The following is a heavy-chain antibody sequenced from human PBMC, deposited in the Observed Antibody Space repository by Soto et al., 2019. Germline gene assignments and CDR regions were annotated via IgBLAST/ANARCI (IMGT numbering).Heavy chain of an antibody. CDR3: ARWGLRRPLAEYFQH. J-gene: IGHJ1*01. D-gene: IGHD4-17*01. CDR2: IYHSGST. V-gene: IGHV4-4*02. CDR1: GGSISSSNW. Sequence: PSETLSLTCAVSGGSISSSNWWSWVRQPPGKGLEWIGEIYHSGSTYYNPSLKSRVTISVDTSKNQFSLKLSSVTAADTAVYYCARWGLRRPLAEYFQHWGQGTLVTVSS.